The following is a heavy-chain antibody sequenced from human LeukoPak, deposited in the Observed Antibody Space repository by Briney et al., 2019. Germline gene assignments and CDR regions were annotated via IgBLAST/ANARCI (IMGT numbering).Heavy chain of an antibody. D-gene: IGHD6-19*01. CDR2: ISWNSGSI. J-gene: IGHJ3*02. Sequence: PGGSLRLSCAASGFTFDDYATHWVRQAPGKGLEWVSGISWNSGSIGYADSVKGRFTISRDNARNSLYLQMNSLRAEDMALYYCAKDLGSSGWYDAFDIWGQGTMVTVSS. CDR3: AKDLGSSGWYDAFDI. CDR1: GFTFDDYA. V-gene: IGHV3-9*03.